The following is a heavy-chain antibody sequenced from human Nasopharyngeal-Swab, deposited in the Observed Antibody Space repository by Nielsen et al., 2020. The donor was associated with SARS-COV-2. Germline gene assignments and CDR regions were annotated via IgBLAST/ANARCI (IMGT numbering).Heavy chain of an antibody. CDR1: GFTFSNAW. D-gene: IGHD3-22*01. Sequence: GESLKISCAASGFTFSNAWMSWVRQAPGKGLGWVGRIKSKTDGGTTDYAAPVKGRFTISRDDSKNTLYLQMNSLKTEDTAVYYCTTDSMYYYDSSGYYSNLRYFDYWGQGTLVTVSS. V-gene: IGHV3-15*01. CDR3: TTDSMYYYDSSGYYSNLRYFDY. J-gene: IGHJ4*02. CDR2: IKSKTDGGTT.